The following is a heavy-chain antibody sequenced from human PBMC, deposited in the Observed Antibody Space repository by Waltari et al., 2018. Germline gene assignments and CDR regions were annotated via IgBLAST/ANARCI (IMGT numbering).Heavy chain of an antibody. CDR3: AAALGGGISASRLFHF. V-gene: IGHV1-69-2*01. CDR1: GDTFTDNY. J-gene: IGHJ3*01. D-gene: IGHD3-10*01. CDR2: LDPEDGQA. Sequence: EVQLLQSGAEVKKPGTPVKISCKVSGDTFTDNYIHWIHQAPGKGLQWMGLLDPEDGQAVYAEKFQGRVTMTADTSIHSAYMELTSLTSEDTAFYYCAAALGGGISASRLFHFWGQGTMITVSS.